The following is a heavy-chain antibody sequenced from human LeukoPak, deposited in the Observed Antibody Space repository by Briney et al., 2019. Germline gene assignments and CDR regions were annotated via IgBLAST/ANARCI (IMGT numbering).Heavy chain of an antibody. J-gene: IGHJ4*02. D-gene: IGHD6-19*01. V-gene: IGHV3-7*03. CDR2: IKEDGSEK. CDR3: AKDVEAVDSY. Sequence: GGSLRLSCVASGFRFSSYWMSWVRQAPGKGLEWVANIKEDGSEKYYVDSLKGRFTISRDNAKNSLYLQMNSLRAEDTAVYYCAKDVEAVDSYWGQGTLVTVSS. CDR1: GFRFSSYW.